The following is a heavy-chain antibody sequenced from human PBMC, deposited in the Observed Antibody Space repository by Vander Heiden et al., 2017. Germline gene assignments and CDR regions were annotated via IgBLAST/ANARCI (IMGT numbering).Heavy chain of an antibody. V-gene: IGHV3-48*02. J-gene: IGHJ4*02. CDR1: GFTFRSYT. Sequence: EVQLVESGGGLVQPGGSLRLPFAATGFTFRSYTMNWVRQAPGKGLEWVSYISGTTSTIYYADSVKGRFTISRDNAKKSLYLQMDSLRDEDTAVYYCAREPLDYWGQGTMVTVSS. CDR2: ISGTTSTI. CDR3: AREPLDY.